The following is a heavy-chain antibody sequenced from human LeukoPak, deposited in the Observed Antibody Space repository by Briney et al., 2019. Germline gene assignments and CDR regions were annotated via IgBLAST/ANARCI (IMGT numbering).Heavy chain of an antibody. J-gene: IGHJ3*02. CDR3: ARDRKLHYYDSSGSDAFDI. D-gene: IGHD3-22*01. Sequence: GRPLRLSCAASGFTFSSYAMHWVRQAPGKGLEWVAVISYDGSNKYYADSVKGRFTISRDNSKNTLYLQMNSLRAEDTAVYYCARDRKLHYYDSSGSDAFDIWGQGTMVTVSS. CDR2: ISYDGSNK. CDR1: GFTFSSYA. V-gene: IGHV3-30-3*01.